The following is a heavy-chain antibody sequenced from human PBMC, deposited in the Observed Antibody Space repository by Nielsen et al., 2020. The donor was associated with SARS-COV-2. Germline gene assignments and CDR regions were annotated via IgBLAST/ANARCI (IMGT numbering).Heavy chain of an antibody. CDR1: GGSISSYY. CDR3: ARQYPGRHCSSTSCLSWYYFDY. CDR2: IYYSGST. Sequence: SETLSLTCTVSGGSISSYYWGWIRQPPGKGLEWIGSIYYSGSTYYNPSLKSRVTISVDTSKNQFSLKLSSVTAADTAVYYCARQYPGRHCSSTSCLSWYYFDYWGQGTLVTVSS. D-gene: IGHD2-2*01. J-gene: IGHJ4*02. V-gene: IGHV4-39*01.